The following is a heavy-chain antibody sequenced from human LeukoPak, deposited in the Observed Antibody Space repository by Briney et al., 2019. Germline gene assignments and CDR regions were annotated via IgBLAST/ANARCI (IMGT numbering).Heavy chain of an antibody. CDR3: AVTTTWTDYFDY. J-gene: IGHJ4*02. D-gene: IGHD4-17*01. Sequence: SETLSLTCTVSGGSISSGDYYWSWIRQPPGKGLEWIGYIYYSGSTNYNPSLKSRVTISVDTSKNQFSLKLSSVTAADTAVYYCAVTTTWTDYFDYWGQGTLVTVSS. CDR1: GGSISSGDYY. CDR2: IYYSGST. V-gene: IGHV4-61*08.